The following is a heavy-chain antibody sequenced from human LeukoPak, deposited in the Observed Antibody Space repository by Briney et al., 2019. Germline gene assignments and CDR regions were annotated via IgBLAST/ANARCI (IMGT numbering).Heavy chain of an antibody. V-gene: IGHV4-4*07. Sequence: SETLSLTCTVPGGSMTSFYWNWIRQPAGKGLQWIGRIYTSGNTNDNPSLKSRVTMSLDTSKNQFSLKLTSVIAADTAVYYCARSWNWNAPFDFWGQGTLVTVSS. CDR1: GGSMTSFY. J-gene: IGHJ4*02. CDR2: IYTSGNT. D-gene: IGHD1-1*01. CDR3: ARSWNWNAPFDF.